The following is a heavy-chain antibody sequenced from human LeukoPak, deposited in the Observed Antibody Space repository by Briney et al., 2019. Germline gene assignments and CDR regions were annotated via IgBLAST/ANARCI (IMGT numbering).Heavy chain of an antibody. J-gene: IGHJ6*02. V-gene: IGHV4-34*01. Sequence: SETLSLTCAVYGESFSGSYWTWIRQPPGEGLEWIGEINHSGSTNYNPSLKSRVTISVGTSKNQFSLKLSSVTAADTAVYYCARGGGSSSYYYGMDVWGQGTTVTVSS. CDR2: INHSGST. CDR1: GESFSGSY. D-gene: IGHD1-26*01. CDR3: ARGGGSSSYYYGMDV.